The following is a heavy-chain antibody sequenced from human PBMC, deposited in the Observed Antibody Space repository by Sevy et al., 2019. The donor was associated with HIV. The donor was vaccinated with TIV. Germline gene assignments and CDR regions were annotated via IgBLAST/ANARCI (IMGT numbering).Heavy chain of an antibody. CDR2: ISSSGSTI. Sequence: GGSLRLSCAASGFTFSSYEMNWVRQAPGKGLEWVSYISSSGSTIYYADSVKGRFTISRDNAKNSLYLQMYSLRAEDTAVYYCARETALDQVLWFGSYYYYYYMDVWGKGTTVTVSS. D-gene: IGHD3-10*01. V-gene: IGHV3-48*03. CDR1: GFTFSSYE. CDR3: ARETALDQVLWFGSYYYYYYMDV. J-gene: IGHJ6*03.